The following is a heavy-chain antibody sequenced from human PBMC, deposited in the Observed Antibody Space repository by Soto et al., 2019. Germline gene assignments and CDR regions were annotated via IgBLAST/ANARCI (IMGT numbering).Heavy chain of an antibody. Sequence: GGSLRLSCEASGFTFSSYAMSWVRQAPGKGLEWVSAISGSGGSTDYADSVKGRVTISRDNSKNTLYLQMNSLRAEDTAVYYCAKDPDYGDYVGWFDPWGQGTLVTVSS. CDR2: ISGSGGST. CDR1: GFTFSSYA. D-gene: IGHD4-17*01. V-gene: IGHV3-23*01. J-gene: IGHJ5*02. CDR3: AKDPDYGDYVGWFDP.